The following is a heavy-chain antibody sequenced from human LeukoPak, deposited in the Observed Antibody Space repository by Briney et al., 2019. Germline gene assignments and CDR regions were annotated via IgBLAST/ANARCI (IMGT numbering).Heavy chain of an antibody. Sequence: ASVKVSCKASGYSFTDYFVHWVRPAPGQGLEWVGLLNPNRGDTNYAETLQGRVTMIRDSSINTAYMELSRLRSDDTAVYYCARMYYYGSGTYYGDYWGQGSLVTVSS. D-gene: IGHD3-10*01. CDR3: ARMYYYGSGTYYGDY. CDR2: LNPNRGDT. J-gene: IGHJ4*02. V-gene: IGHV1-2*02. CDR1: GYSFTDYF.